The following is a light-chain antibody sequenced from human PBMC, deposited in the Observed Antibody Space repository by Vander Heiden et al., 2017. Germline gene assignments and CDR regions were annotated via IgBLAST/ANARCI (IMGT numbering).Light chain of an antibody. V-gene: IGLV1-40*01. CDR1: SSNIGAGYD. J-gene: IGLJ3*02. CDR3: QSYDSSLSGWV. CDR2: GNS. Sequence: QSVLTQPPSVSGAPGQRVTIPCTGSSSNIGAGYDVHWYQQHPGTAPKLLIYGNSNRPSGVPDRFSGSKSGTSASLAITGLQAEDEADYYCQSYDSSLSGWVFGGGTKLTVL.